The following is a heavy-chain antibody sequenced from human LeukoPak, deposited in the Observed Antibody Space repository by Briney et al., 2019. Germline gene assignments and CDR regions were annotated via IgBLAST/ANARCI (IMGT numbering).Heavy chain of an antibody. CDR2: IIPMFGAP. CDR3: ARDAGGTYRSYYALHV. V-gene: IGHV1-69*13. D-gene: IGHD3-16*01. J-gene: IGHJ6*02. Sequence: SVKVSCKASGDSFSNYGFSWVRQAPGQGLEWMGGIIPMFGAPNYAQRFKGRVTITAGAFTSTVYMELSSLTSDDTAVYYCARDAGGTYRSYYALHVWGQGTTLTVS. CDR1: GDSFSNYG.